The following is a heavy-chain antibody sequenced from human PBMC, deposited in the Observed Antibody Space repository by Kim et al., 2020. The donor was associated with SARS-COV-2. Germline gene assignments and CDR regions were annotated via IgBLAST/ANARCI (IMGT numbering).Heavy chain of an antibody. Sequence: GGSLRLSCAASGFTFSSYSMNWVRQAPGKGLEWVSSISSSSSYIYYADSVKGRFTISRDNAKNSLYLQMNSLRAEDTAVYYCARSSSWYDGDSYNWFDPWGQGTLVTVSS. CDR2: ISSSSSYI. CDR3: ARSSSWYDGDSYNWFDP. D-gene: IGHD6-13*01. V-gene: IGHV3-21*01. CDR1: GFTFSSYS. J-gene: IGHJ5*02.